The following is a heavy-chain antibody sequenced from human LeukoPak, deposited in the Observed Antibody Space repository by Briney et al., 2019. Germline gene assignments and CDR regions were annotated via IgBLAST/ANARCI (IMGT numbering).Heavy chain of an antibody. CDR2: ISSDGNNK. Sequence: GGSLKLSCPKAQVTCRPHGSPRLFQEPGKGLKWVAVISSDGNNKYYAASVKGRFTISRDNSKSTLYLQMNSLRAEDTALYYCAGRAYSGAFDIWGQGTMVTVSS. J-gene: IGHJ3*02. D-gene: IGHD2-15*01. CDR3: AGRAYSGAFDI. V-gene: IGHV3-30*03. CDR1: QVTCRPHG.